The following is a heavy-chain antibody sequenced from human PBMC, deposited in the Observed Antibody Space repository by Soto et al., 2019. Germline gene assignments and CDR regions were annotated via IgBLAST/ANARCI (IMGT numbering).Heavy chain of an antibody. J-gene: IGHJ4*02. CDR1: GITVNSNY. CDR3: AKTVGYTYGLQI. CDR2: IYSGGST. Sequence: LRLSCVASGITVNSNYMTWVRQAPGKGLEWVSHIYSGGSTFYADSVKGRFTISRHNSNNTLYLQMDNLRTEDTAVYYCAKTVGYTYGLQIWGQGTLVTGSS. D-gene: IGHD5-18*01. V-gene: IGHV3-53*04.